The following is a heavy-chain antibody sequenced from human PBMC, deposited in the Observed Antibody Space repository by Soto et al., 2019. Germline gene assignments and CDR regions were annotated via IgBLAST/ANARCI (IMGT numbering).Heavy chain of an antibody. CDR3: ARDQRGNYYDSSGYYYFNSD. CDR1: GGSFSGYY. CDR2: IYYSGST. V-gene: IGHV4-34*09. D-gene: IGHD3-22*01. J-gene: IGHJ4*02. Sequence: SETLSLTCAVYGGSFSGYYWSWIRQPPGKGLEWIGYIYYSGSTYYNPSLKSRVTISVDTSKNQFSLKLSSVTAADTAVYYCARDQRGNYYDSSGYYYFNSDWGQGTLVTVSS.